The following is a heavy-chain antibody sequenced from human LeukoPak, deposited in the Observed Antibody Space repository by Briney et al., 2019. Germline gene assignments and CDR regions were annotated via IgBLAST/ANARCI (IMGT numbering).Heavy chain of an antibody. J-gene: IGHJ6*03. CDR3: AGLLSVLDYYYMDV. D-gene: IGHD1-26*01. CDR1: GGSISRYY. V-gene: IGHV4-59*01. CDR2: IYYSGTS. Sequence: PSETLSLTCTVSGGSISRYYWSWIRQPPGKGLEWIGYIYYSGTSNYNPSLKSRVTISVDTSKNQFSLKLNSVTAADTAVYYCAGLLSVLDYYYMDVWGKGTTVTVSS.